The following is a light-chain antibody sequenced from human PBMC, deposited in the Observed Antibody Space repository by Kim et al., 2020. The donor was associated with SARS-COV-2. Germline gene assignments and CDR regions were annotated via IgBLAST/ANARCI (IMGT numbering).Light chain of an antibody. CDR1: SSDVGGYNY. Sequence: GQSITLSCTGTSSDVGGYNYVSWYQQHPGKAPKLMIYDVSKRPSGVSNRFSGSKSGNTASLTISGLQAEDEADYYCSSYTSSSPVVFGGGTQLTVL. CDR3: SSYTSSSPVV. J-gene: IGLJ2*01. CDR2: DVS. V-gene: IGLV2-14*04.